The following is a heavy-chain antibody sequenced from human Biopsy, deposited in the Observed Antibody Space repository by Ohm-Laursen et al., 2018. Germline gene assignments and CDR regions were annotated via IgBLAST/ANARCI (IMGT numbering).Heavy chain of an antibody. CDR2: IIPMFGTA. V-gene: IGHV1-69*13. CDR3: ARGPHSGSHSCFDY. CDR1: GFPFTRYY. D-gene: IGHD1-26*01. Sequence: GASVKVSCKASGFPFTRYYLHWVRQAPGQGLEWMGGIIPMFGTANYAQMFQGRVTISADESTSTSYMELSSLTTDDTAIYYCARGPHSGSHSCFDYWGRGTLVTVSS. J-gene: IGHJ4*02.